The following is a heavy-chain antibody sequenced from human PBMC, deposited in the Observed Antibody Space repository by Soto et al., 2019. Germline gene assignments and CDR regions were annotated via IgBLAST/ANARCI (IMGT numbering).Heavy chain of an antibody. CDR1: GGSIISYY. Sequence: SETLSLTCTVSGGSIISYYWSWILQPPGKGLEWIGYIYYSGSTNYNPSLKSRVTISVDTSKNQFSLKLSSVTAADTAVYYCASHSDVLRYFASWGQGTLVTVSS. J-gene: IGHJ4*02. V-gene: IGHV4-59*08. CDR3: ASHSDVLRYFAS. D-gene: IGHD3-9*01. CDR2: IYYSGST.